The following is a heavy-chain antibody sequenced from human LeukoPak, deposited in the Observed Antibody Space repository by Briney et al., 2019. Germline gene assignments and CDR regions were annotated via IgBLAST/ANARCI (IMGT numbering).Heavy chain of an antibody. Sequence: SVKVSCKASGGTFSSYAISWVRQGPGQGLEWMGGIIPIFGTANYAQKFQGRVTITADESTSTAYMELSSLRSEDTAVYYCARAYDFWSGQYDYWGQGTLVTVSS. V-gene: IGHV1-69*13. J-gene: IGHJ4*02. CDR3: ARAYDFWSGQYDY. CDR2: IIPIFGTA. CDR1: GGTFSSYA. D-gene: IGHD3-3*01.